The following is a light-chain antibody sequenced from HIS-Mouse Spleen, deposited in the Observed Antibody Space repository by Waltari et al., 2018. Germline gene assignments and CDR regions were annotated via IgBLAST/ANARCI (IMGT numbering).Light chain of an antibody. J-gene: IGLJ3*02. CDR3: CSYAGSSTLV. Sequence: QSALTHPASVSGSPGQSTTISCTRTSSHVGGYNRASWYQQHPGKAPNLMIYEGSKRPSGVSNRFSGSKSGNTASLTISGLQAEDEADYYCCSYAGSSTLVFGGGTKLTVL. V-gene: IGLV2-23*01. CDR1: SSHVGGYNR. CDR2: EGS.